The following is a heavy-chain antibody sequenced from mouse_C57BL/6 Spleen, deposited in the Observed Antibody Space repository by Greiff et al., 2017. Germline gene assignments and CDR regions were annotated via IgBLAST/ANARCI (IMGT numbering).Heavy chain of an antibody. CDR3: AYCGSSYEAMDY. CDR2: IYPGSGST. V-gene: IGHV1-55*01. D-gene: IGHD1-1*01. J-gene: IGHJ4*01. Sequence: QVQLQQSGAELVKPGASVKMSCKASGYTFTSYWITWVKQRPGQGLEWIGDIYPGSGSTNYNEKFKSKATLTVDTSSSTAYMQLSSLTSEDSAVYYCAYCGSSYEAMDYWGQGTSVTVSS. CDR1: GYTFTSYW.